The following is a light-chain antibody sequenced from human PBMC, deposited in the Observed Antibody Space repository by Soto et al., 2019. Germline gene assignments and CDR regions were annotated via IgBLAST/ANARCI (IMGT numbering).Light chain of an antibody. J-gene: IGLJ1*01. CDR2: EVS. CDR1: SSDVGGYNY. Sequence: QSALTQPASVSGSPGQSITISCTGSSSDVGGYNYVSWYQQHPGKAPKLMIYEVSNRPSGVSNRFSGSKSGNTASLTISGLQAEDEADYYCSSYTFNITPYVFGTRTKLTVL. CDR3: SSYTFNITPYV. V-gene: IGLV2-14*01.